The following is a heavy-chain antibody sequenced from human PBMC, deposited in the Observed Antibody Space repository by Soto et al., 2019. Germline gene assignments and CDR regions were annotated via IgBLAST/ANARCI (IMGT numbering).Heavy chain of an antibody. D-gene: IGHD1-26*01. CDR3: TTDRYSGSYYVNYYYGMDV. J-gene: IGHJ6*02. V-gene: IGHV3-15*01. CDR1: GFTFSNAW. CDR2: IKSKTDGGTT. Sequence: GGSLRLSCVASGFTFSNAWMSWVRQAPGKGLEWVGRIKSKTDGGTTDYAAPVKGRFTISRDDSKNTLYLQMNSLKTEDTAVYYCTTDRYSGSYYVNYYYGMDVWGQGTTVTVSS.